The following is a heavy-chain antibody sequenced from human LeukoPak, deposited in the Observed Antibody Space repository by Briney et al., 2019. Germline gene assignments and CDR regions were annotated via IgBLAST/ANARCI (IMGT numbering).Heavy chain of an antibody. CDR1: GYTFTGYY. CDR2: INPNSGGT. CDR3: ARMGPGYCSSTNCYPWFDP. D-gene: IGHD2-2*01. Sequence: GASVKVSCKASGYTFTGYYIHWVRQAPGQGLEWMGWINPNSGGTNYAQKFQGRVTMTRDTSISTAYMELSRLRSDDTAVYYCARMGPGYCSSTNCYPWFDPWGQGTLVTVSS. J-gene: IGHJ5*02. V-gene: IGHV1-2*02.